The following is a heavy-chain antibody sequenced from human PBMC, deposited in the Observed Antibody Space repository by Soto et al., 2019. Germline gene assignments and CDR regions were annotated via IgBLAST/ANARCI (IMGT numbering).Heavy chain of an antibody. Sequence: GASVKVSCKASGYTFTSYGISWVRQAPGQGLEWMGWISAYNGNTTYAQKLQGRVTMTTDTSTSTAYMQLRSLRSDDTAVYYCARDREYSGYALDFDYWGQGTLVTVSS. J-gene: IGHJ4*02. D-gene: IGHD5-12*01. CDR2: ISAYNGNT. V-gene: IGHV1-18*01. CDR1: GYTFTSYG. CDR3: ARDREYSGYALDFDY.